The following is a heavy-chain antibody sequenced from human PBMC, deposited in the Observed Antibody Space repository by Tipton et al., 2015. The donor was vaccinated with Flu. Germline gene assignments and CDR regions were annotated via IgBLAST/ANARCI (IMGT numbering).Heavy chain of an antibody. Sequence: LRLSCTVSGISISSYYWSWIRQPAGKGLEWIGRIFPNGTTNYNPSLKSRVTMSIDTSKNHFSVRLTSVTAADTAVYYCAREGGRWFGANPWGQGTLVTVSS. CDR1: GISISSYY. CDR2: IFPNGTT. CDR3: AREGGRWFGANP. V-gene: IGHV4-4*07. D-gene: IGHD3-10*01. J-gene: IGHJ5*02.